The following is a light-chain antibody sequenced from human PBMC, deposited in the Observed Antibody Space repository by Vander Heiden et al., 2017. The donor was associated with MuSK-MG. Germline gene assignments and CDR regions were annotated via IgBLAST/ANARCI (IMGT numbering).Light chain of an antibody. J-gene: IGKJ4*01. V-gene: IGKV1-33*01. Sequence: DIQMTQSPSSLSASVGDRVTITCQASQDISNYLNWYQQKPGKAPKLLIYDASNLETGVPSRFSGSGSGTDFTFTISSLQPEDIATYYCQQYDNARVTFGGGTKVXIK. CDR1: QDISNY. CDR3: QQYDNARVT. CDR2: DAS.